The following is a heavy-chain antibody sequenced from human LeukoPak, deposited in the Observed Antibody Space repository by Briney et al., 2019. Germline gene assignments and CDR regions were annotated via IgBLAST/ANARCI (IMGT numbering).Heavy chain of an antibody. D-gene: IGHD3-22*01. V-gene: IGHV3-23*01. CDR3: AKVRETSGFYRYFDY. CDR2: ISGSGGST. J-gene: IGHJ4*02. CDR1: GFTFSSYA. Sequence: GGSLRLSCAASGFTFSSYAMSWVRQAPGKGLEWVSDISGSGGSTYYPDSVKGRFTISRDNSKNTLYLQMDTLGAEDTAVYYCAKVRETSGFYRYFDYWAREPWSPSPQ.